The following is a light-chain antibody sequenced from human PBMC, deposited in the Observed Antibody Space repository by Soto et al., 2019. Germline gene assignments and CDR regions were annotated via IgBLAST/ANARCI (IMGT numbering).Light chain of an antibody. CDR1: QGISSY. Sequence: AIRMTQSPSSLSASTGDRVTITCRARQGISSYLAWYQQKPGKAPKLLIYAASTLQSGDPSRFSGSGSGTDFTLTISCLQSEDFATYYCQQYYSYPRTFGQWTKVEIK. V-gene: IGKV1-8*01. CDR2: AAS. CDR3: QQYYSYPRT. J-gene: IGKJ1*01.